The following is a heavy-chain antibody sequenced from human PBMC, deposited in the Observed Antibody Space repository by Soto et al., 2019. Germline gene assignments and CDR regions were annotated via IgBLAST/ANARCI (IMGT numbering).Heavy chain of an antibody. D-gene: IGHD1-26*01. V-gene: IGHV3-48*02. CDR2: IGGSGGSI. CDR3: ARDLAWAFDS. CDR1: GFTFSTFS. J-gene: IGHJ4*02. Sequence: GGSLRLSCAASGFTFSTFSMNWVRQAPGKGLEWLSYIGGSGGSISYADSVKGRFTIYRDNGKNTLYLQMSSLRDEDTAVYYCARDLAWAFDSWAQGALVTV.